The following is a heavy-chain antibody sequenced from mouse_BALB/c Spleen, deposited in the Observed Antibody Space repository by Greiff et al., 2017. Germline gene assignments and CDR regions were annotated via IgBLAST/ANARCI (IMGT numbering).Heavy chain of an antibody. V-gene: IGHV1-82*01. D-gene: IGHD1-1*01. Sequence: VQLQQSGPELVKPGASVKISCKASGYAFSSSWMNWVKQRPGQGLEWIGRIYPGDGDTNYNGKFKGKATLTADKSSSTAYMQLSSLTSVDSAVYFCARSTYYYGSSYDAMDYWGQGTSVTVSS. CDR1: GYAFSSSW. J-gene: IGHJ4*01. CDR3: ARSTYYYGSSYDAMDY. CDR2: IYPGDGDT.